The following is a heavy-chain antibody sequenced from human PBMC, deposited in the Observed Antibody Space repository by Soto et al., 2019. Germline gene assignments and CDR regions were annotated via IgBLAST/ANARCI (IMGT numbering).Heavy chain of an antibody. CDR3: AKDRNIVVVVAPLDY. Sequence: QVQLVESGGGVVQPGRSLRLSCAASGFTFSSYGMHWVRQAPGKGLEWVAVISYDGSNKNYADSVKGRFTISRDNSKNTLYLQMNSLIAEDTAVYYCAKDRNIVVVVAPLDYWGQGTLVTVSS. V-gene: IGHV3-30*18. CDR1: GFTFSSYG. CDR2: ISYDGSNK. J-gene: IGHJ4*02. D-gene: IGHD2-15*01.